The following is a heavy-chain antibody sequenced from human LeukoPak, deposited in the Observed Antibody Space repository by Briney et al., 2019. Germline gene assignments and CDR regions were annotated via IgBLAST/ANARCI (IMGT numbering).Heavy chain of an antibody. CDR2: MYYSGST. V-gene: IGHV4-39*01. J-gene: IGHJ3*02. D-gene: IGHD2-2*01. CDR3: ARREDIVLVPTHAFDI. CDR1: GGSISSSRYY. Sequence: SETLSLTCTVSGGSISSSRYYWGWIRQPPGKGLEWIGTMYYSGSTYYNPSLKSRVTISVDTSKKQFSLKLSSVTAADTAVYYCARREDIVLVPTHAFDIRGQGTMVTVSS.